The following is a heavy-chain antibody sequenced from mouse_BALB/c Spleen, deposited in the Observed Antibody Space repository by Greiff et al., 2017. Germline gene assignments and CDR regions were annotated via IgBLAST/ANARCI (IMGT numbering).Heavy chain of an antibody. CDR3: ARVNYYGNHYAMDY. Sequence: ESGPGLVKPSQSLSLTCSVTGYSITSGYYWNWIRQFPGNKLEWMGYISYDGSNNYNPSLKNRISITRDTSKNQFFLKLNSVTTEDTATYYCARVNYYGNHYAMDYWGQGTSVTVSS. D-gene: IGHD2-1*01. V-gene: IGHV3-6*02. J-gene: IGHJ4*01. CDR1: GYSITSGYY. CDR2: ISYDGSN.